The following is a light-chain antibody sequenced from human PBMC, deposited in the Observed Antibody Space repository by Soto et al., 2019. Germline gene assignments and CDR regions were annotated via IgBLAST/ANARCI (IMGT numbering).Light chain of an antibody. CDR2: AAS. Sequence: AIRMTQSPSSFSASAGDRVTLTCRASQGISSYLAWYQQKPGKAPKLLIYAASTLQSGVPSRFSGSGSGTDFNLTISCLQPEDFATYYCQQYYSYPRTFGQGTKVDIK. J-gene: IGKJ1*01. CDR1: QGISSY. V-gene: IGKV1-8*01. CDR3: QQYYSYPRT.